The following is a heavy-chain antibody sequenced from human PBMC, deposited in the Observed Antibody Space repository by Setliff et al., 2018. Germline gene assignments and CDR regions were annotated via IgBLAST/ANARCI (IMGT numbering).Heavy chain of an antibody. V-gene: IGHV1-8*02. CDR1: GLTFNNYD. J-gene: IGHJ2*01. Sequence: GASVKVSCKTSGLTFNNYDINWVRQAPGQGLEWMGWINPSSGKTGYALNFQGRVTMTKNTSIATAYMDLSGLMSEDTAVYYCAAGPINNDVWGRGTLVTVSS. CDR3: AAGPINNDV. CDR2: INPSSGKT.